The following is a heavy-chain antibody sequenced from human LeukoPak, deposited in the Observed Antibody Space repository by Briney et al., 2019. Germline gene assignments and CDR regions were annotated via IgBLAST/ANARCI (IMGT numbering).Heavy chain of an antibody. V-gene: IGHV4-59*01. CDR1: GGSISSSY. CDR3: ARSLLHLSDTSGFFGY. J-gene: IGHJ4*02. CDR2: IYYSGTT. Sequence: SETLSLTCTVSGGSISSSYWSWIWQPPGKGLEWIGHIYYSGTTNYDPSLKSRVTISIDTSKNQVSLELRSVTAADTAVYYCARSLLHLSDTSGFFGYWGQGTLVSVSS. D-gene: IGHD3-22*01.